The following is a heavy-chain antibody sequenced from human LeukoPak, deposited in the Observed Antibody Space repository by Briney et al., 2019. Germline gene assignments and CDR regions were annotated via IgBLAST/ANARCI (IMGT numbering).Heavy chain of an antibody. CDR2: IDHSGST. Sequence: SETLSLTCAVYGGSFIDYYWSWLRQPPGKGLEWIGEIDHSGSTTYNPALKRRVTISISTSKNQMALKLITVTAADTAVYDSARGFSHWGQGTLVTVSS. CDR3: ARGFSH. V-gene: IGHV4-34*01. J-gene: IGHJ4*02. CDR1: GGSFIDYY.